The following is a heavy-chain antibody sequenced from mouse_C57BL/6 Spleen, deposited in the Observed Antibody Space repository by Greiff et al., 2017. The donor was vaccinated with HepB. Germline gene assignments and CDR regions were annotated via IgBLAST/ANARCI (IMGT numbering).Heavy chain of an antibody. V-gene: IGHV1-18*01. J-gene: IGHJ1*03. CDR1: GYTFTDYN. CDR3: ARDGGYWYFDV. Sequence: VQLKESGSELVKPGASVKIPCKASGYTFTDYNMDWVKQSHGKSLEWIGDINPNNGGTIYNQKFKGKATLTVDKSSSTAYMELRSLTSEDTAVYYCARDGGYWYFDVWGTGTTVTVSS. CDR2: INPNNGGT.